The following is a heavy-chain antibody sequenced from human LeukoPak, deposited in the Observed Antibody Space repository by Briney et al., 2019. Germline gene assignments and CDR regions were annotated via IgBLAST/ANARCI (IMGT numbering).Heavy chain of an antibody. V-gene: IGHV3-11*04. CDR1: GFTFSTHD. Sequence: GGSLRLSCAASGFTFSTHDVSWIRQAPGKGLEWVSHISSSGGTIYYADSVKGRFTISRDNAKNSLYLQMNSLRAEDTAVYYCASWVGAFDFWGQGTMVTVSS. J-gene: IGHJ3*01. CDR3: ASWVGAFDF. D-gene: IGHD1-26*01. CDR2: ISSSGGTI.